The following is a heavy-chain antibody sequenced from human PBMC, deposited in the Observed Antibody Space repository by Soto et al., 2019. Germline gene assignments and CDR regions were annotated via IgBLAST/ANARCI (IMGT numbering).Heavy chain of an antibody. CDR2: ISYDGSNK. CDR3: AKDEYWGVVVPAAIPSHSSSWYGGAFDI. CDR1: GFTFSSYG. D-gene: IGHD2-2*02. J-gene: IGHJ3*02. Sequence: PGGSLRLSCAASGFTFSSYGMHWVRQAPGKGLEWVAVISYDGSNKYYADSVKGRFTISRDNSKNTLYLQMNSLRAEDTAVYYCAKDEYWGVVVPAAIPSHSSSWYGGAFDIWGQGTMVTVSS. V-gene: IGHV3-30*18.